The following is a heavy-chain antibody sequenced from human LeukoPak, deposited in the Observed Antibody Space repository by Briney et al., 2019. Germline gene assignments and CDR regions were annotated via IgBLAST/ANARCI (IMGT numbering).Heavy chain of an antibody. D-gene: IGHD3-22*01. CDR3: ARGGYYYDSSGYLNFGY. Sequence: ASVKVSCKASGYTFTGYYMHWVRQAPGQGLEWMGRINPNSGGTNYAQKFQGRVTMTRDTSISTAYMELSRLRSDDTAVYYCARGGYYYDSSGYLNFGYWGQRTLVTVSS. J-gene: IGHJ4*02. CDR2: INPNSGGT. V-gene: IGHV1-2*06. CDR1: GYTFTGYY.